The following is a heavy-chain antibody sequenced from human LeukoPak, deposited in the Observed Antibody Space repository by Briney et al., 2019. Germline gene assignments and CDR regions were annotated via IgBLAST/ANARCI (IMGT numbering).Heavy chain of an antibody. CDR3: ARVFYDSSGYYPGPDY. Sequence: PSETLSLTCAVYGGSFSGYYWSWIRQPPGKGLEWIGEINHSGSTNYNPSLKSRVTISVDTSKNQFSLKLSSVTAADTAVYYCARVFYDSSGYYPGPDYWGQGTLVTVSS. D-gene: IGHD3-22*01. CDR1: GGSFSGYY. J-gene: IGHJ4*02. V-gene: IGHV4-34*01. CDR2: INHSGST.